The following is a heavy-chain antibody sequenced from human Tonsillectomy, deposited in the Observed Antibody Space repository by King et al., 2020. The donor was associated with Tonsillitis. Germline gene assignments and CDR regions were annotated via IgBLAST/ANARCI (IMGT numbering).Heavy chain of an antibody. CDR1: GFTFSSYG. CDR3: SKTQCISRVWYFDY. CDR2: ISYDGSNK. V-gene: IGHV3-30*18. J-gene: IGHJ4*02. Sequence: QLVQSGGGVVQPGRSLRLSCAGSGFTFSSYGMHWVRQAPGKGLEWVAGISYDGSNKYYADSVTGRFTISRDDSTNTLYLQMSSLRGEDTAVYYCSKTQCISRVWYFDYWGQGTLVTVSS. D-gene: IGHD6-19*01.